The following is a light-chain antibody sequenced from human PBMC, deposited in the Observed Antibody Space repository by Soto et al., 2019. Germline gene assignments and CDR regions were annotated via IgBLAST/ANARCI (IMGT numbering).Light chain of an antibody. Sequence: DIVMTQSPLSLPVTPGEPASISCRSSQSLLDSNGYNCLEWYLQKPGQSPQLLIYLGSNRASGVPDRFSSSGSGTDFTLKISRVEAEDVGVYYCMQSLHTPLTFGQGTKVEIK. J-gene: IGKJ1*01. CDR3: MQSLHTPLT. CDR1: QSLLDSNGYNC. CDR2: LGS. V-gene: IGKV2-28*01.